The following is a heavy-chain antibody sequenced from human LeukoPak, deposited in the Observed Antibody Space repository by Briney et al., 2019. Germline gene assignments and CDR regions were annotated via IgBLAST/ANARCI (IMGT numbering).Heavy chain of an antibody. D-gene: IGHD6-13*01. J-gene: IGHJ4*02. V-gene: IGHV3-23*01. CDR3: AKVPSSSWSYFDY. CDR2: ISGSGGST. Sequence: PGGSLRLSCAASGFTFSSYAMSWVRQAPAKGLEWVSAISGSGGSTYYADSVKGRFTISRDNSKNTLYLQMNSLRAEDTAVYYCAKVPSSSWSYFDYWGQGTLVTVSS. CDR1: GFTFSSYA.